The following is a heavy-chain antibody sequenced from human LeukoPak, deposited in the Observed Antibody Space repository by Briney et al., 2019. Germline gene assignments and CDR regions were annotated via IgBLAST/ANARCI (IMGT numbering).Heavy chain of an antibody. CDR1: GFTFSSYE. CDR3: ARRRSSWENYYYMDV. J-gene: IGHJ6*03. Sequence: GGSLRLSCAASGFTFSSYEMNWVRQAPGKGLEWVSYISSSGSTIYYADSVKGRFTISRDNAKNSLYLQMNSLRVEDTAVYYCARRRSSWENYYYMDVWGKGTTVTVSS. CDR2: ISSSGSTI. D-gene: IGHD6-13*01. V-gene: IGHV3-48*03.